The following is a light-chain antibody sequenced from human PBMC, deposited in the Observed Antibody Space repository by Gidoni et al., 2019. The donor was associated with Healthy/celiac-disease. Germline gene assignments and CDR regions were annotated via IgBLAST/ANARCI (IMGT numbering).Light chain of an antibody. J-gene: IGKJ4*01. CDR2: DAS. Sequence: DTQMTKSPSSLSASVGDRVTITCQASQDISNYLNWYQQKPGKAPKLLIYDASNLETGVPSRFSGSGSGTVFTFTISSLQPEVIAIYYCQQYDNLPQLTFGGGTQVEIK. V-gene: IGKV1-33*01. CDR3: QQYDNLPQLT. CDR1: QDISNY.